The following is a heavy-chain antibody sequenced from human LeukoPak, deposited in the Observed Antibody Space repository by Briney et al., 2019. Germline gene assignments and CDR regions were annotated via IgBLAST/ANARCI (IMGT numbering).Heavy chain of an antibody. V-gene: IGHV4-34*01. Sequence: SETLSLTCAVSGGSFSGDYWSWIRQPPGKGLEWIGEINHSGSTNYNPSLKSRVTISVDTSKNQFSLKLSSVTAADTAVYYCARKGIAVAGVDYWGQGTLVTVSS. CDR3: ARKGIAVAGVDY. J-gene: IGHJ4*02. CDR2: INHSGST. CDR1: GGSFSGDY. D-gene: IGHD6-19*01.